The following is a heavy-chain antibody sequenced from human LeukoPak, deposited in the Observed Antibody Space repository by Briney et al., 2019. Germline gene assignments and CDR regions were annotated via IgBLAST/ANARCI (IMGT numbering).Heavy chain of an antibody. CDR3: ARDVAYFDP. V-gene: IGHV1-2*02. D-gene: IGHD2-21*01. CDR1: RYTFTGYY. Sequence: ASVKVSCKASRYTFTGYYIHWVRQAPGQGLEWMGWINPNSGVTNYTQKFQGRVTMTRDTSINTAYMELDRLTTDDTAVYYCARDVAYFDPWGQGTLVTVSS. CDR2: INPNSGVT. J-gene: IGHJ5*02.